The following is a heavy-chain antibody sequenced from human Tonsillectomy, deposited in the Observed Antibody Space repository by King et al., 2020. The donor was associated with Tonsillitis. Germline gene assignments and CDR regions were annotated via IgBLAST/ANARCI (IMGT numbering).Heavy chain of an antibody. CDR2: ISSSGSTI. CDR3: ASSSPLGGYCSGGSCYPYYFDY. V-gene: IGHV3-11*01. J-gene: IGHJ4*02. Sequence: VQLVESWGGLVKPGGSLRLSCAASGFTFSDYYMSWIRQAPGKGLEWVSYISSSGSTIYYADSVKGRFTISRDNAKNSLYLQMNSLRAEDTAVYYCASSSPLGGYCSGGSCYPYYFDYWGQGTLVTVSS. D-gene: IGHD2-15*01. CDR1: GFTFSDYY.